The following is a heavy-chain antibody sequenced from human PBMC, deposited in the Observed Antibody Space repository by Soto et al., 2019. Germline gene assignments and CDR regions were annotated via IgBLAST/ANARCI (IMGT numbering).Heavy chain of an antibody. J-gene: IGHJ4*02. D-gene: IGHD1-26*01. CDR2: IIPIFGTA. Sequence: SVKVSCKASGGTFSSYAISWVRQAPGQGLEWMGGIIPIFGTANYAQKFQGRVTITADESTSTAYMELSSLRSEDTAVYYCARDCGSPRCFDYWGQGTLVTVSS. V-gene: IGHV1-69*13. CDR1: GGTFSSYA. CDR3: ARDCGSPRCFDY.